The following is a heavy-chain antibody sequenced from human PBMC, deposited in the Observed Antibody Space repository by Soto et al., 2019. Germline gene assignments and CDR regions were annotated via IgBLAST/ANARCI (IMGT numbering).Heavy chain of an antibody. CDR1: GFTFSTYA. V-gene: IGHV3-23*01. Sequence: AGGCLRLGCAASGFTFSTYAVIWFRQAPGKGLEWVSAISGSGGSTFYADSVKGRFTISRDNSINTLYLQMNSLRTEDTAVYYCAHPRGFGVFDAYDIWGQGTMVTVSS. CDR2: ISGSGGST. CDR3: AHPRGFGVFDAYDI. J-gene: IGHJ3*02. D-gene: IGHD3-10*01.